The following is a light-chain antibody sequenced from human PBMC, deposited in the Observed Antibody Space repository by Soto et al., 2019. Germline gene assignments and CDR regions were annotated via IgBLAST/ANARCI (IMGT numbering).Light chain of an antibody. CDR2: GAS. CDR3: QQYGSSLGIT. J-gene: IGKJ5*01. Sequence: EVVMTQSPDTLSVSPGERATLSCRASQSVSSNLAWYQQKPGQAPRLLIYGASTRATGIPARFSGSGSGTEFTLTISSLQSEDFALYYCQQYGSSLGITFGQGTRLEIK. V-gene: IGKV3-15*01. CDR1: QSVSSN.